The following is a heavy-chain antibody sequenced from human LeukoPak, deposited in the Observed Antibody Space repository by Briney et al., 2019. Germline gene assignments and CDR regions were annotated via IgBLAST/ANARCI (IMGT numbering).Heavy chain of an antibody. J-gene: IGHJ4*02. CDR3: ARVDVDTAISDFGY. Sequence: EASVKVSCKASGYTFTSYGISWVRQAPGQGLEWMGWISAYNGNTNYAQKLQGRVTMTTDTSTSTAYMELRSLRSDDTAVYYCARVDVDTAISDFGYWGQGTLVTVSS. CDR2: ISAYNGNT. CDR1: GYTFTSYG. V-gene: IGHV1-18*01. D-gene: IGHD5-18*01.